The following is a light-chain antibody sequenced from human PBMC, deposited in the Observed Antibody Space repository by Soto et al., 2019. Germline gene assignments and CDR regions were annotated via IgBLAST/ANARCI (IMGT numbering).Light chain of an antibody. CDR1: QSVRSNY. Sequence: EIVLTQSPGTLSLSPGERATLSCRASQSVRSNYLAWYQQKPGQAPRLLIYGASSRATGIPDRFSGTGSGTDFTLTISRQEPEDFAVYYCQQYEGSPYTFGQGTKLEIK. V-gene: IGKV3-20*01. J-gene: IGKJ2*01. CDR3: QQYEGSPYT. CDR2: GAS.